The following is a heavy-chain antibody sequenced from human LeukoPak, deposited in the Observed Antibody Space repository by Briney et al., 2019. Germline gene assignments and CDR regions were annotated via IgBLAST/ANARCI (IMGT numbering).Heavy chain of an antibody. CDR1: GFTFSNYW. Sequence: GGSLRLSCAASGFTFSNYWMSWVRQAPGKGLEWVANIKEDGSEKYYVDSVKGRFTISRDNAKNSLYLQMNSVRAEDTAVYYCARDLVFVGIAVAGSDWGQGTLVTVSS. D-gene: IGHD6-13*01. V-gene: IGHV3-7*01. J-gene: IGHJ4*02. CDR3: ARDLVFVGIAVAGSD. CDR2: IKEDGSEK.